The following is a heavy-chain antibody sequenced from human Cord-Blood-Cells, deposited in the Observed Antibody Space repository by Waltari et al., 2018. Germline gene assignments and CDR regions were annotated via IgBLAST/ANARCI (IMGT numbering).Heavy chain of an antibody. CDR1: GYSISSGYY. D-gene: IGHD1-26*01. V-gene: IGHV4-38-2*01. J-gene: IGHJ4*02. Sequence: QVQLQESGPGLVKPSETLSLTCAVSGYSISSGYYWGWIRQPPGKGLEWIGSSYHSGSTNYTPSLKSRVTISVDTAKNQFSLKLSSVTAADTAVYYCARVRTNSGSYFDYWGQGTLVTVSS. CDR2: SYHSGST. CDR3: ARVRTNSGSYFDY.